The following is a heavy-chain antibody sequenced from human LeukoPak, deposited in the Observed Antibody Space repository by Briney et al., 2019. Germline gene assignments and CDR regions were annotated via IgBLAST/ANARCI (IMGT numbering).Heavy chain of an antibody. CDR1: GFTFSSYG. D-gene: IGHD3-22*01. CDR3: ARGGYYDSSGYYDY. J-gene: IGHJ4*02. V-gene: IGHV3-33*08. CDR2: IWYDGSNK. Sequence: GGSLRLSCAASGFTFSSYGMPWVRQAPGKGLEWVAVIWYDGSNKYYADSVKGRFTISRDNSKNTLYLQMNSLRAEDTAVYYCARGGYYDSSGYYDYWGQGTLVTVSS.